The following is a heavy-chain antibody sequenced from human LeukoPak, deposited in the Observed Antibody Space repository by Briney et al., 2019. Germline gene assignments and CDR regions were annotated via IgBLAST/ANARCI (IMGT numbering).Heavy chain of an antibody. CDR1: GGSISSYY. CDR3: ARAGTNLGDYDF. D-gene: IGHD4-17*01. Sequence: SETLSLTCTVSGGSISSYYWGWIRQSPGKGLEWIGNVWHSGSTYYNPSLKSRITISVDTSKNQFSLSLSSVTVADTAVYYCARAGTNLGDYDFWGQGTLVTVSS. V-gene: IGHV4-59*08. J-gene: IGHJ4*02. CDR2: VWHSGST.